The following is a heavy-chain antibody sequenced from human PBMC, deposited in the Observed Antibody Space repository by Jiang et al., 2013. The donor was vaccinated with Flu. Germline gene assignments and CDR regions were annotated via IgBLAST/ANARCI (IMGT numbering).Heavy chain of an antibody. CDR3: AREIRVTYYYYYGMDV. D-gene: IGHD3-16*01. Sequence: VQLVESGGGVVQPGRSLRLSCAASGFTFSDHYMDWVRQAPGKGLEWVGRSRNKANSYTIQYAASVKGRFTISRDDSKNSLYLQMNSLKTEDTAVYYCAREIRVTYYYYYGMDVWGKGTTVTVSS. CDR1: GFTFSDHY. J-gene: IGHJ6*04. V-gene: IGHV3-72*01. CDR2: SRNKANSYTI.